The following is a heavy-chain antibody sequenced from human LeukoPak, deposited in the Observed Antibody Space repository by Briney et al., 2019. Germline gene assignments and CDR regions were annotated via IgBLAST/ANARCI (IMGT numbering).Heavy chain of an antibody. CDR1: GGSTSSYY. V-gene: IGHV4-59*01. Sequence: SETPSLTCTVSGGSTSSYYWSWIRQPPGKGLEWIGYIYYSGSTNYNPSLKSRVTISVDTSKNQFSLKLSSVTAADTAVYYCARLITGTTTAFDIWGQGTMVTVSS. CDR2: IYYSGST. J-gene: IGHJ3*02. CDR3: ARLITGTTTAFDI. D-gene: IGHD1-7*01.